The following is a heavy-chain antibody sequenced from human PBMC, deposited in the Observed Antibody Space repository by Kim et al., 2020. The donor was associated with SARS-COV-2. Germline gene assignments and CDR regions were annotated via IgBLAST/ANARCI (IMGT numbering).Heavy chain of an antibody. CDR2: ISSSSSYI. Sequence: GGSLRLSCAASGFTFSSYSMNWVRQAPGKGLEWVSSISSSSSYIYYADSVKGRFTISRDNAKNSLYLQMNSLRAEDTAVYYCARDNNYYYGMDVWGQGTTVTVSS. J-gene: IGHJ6*02. CDR1: GFTFSSYS. CDR3: ARDNNYYYGMDV. V-gene: IGHV3-21*01.